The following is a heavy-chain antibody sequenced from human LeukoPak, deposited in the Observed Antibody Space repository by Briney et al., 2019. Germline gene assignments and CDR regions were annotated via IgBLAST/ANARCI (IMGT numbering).Heavy chain of an antibody. CDR2: IKQDGSER. D-gene: IGHD3-16*01. CDR3: ARGRPLGANXWVY. J-gene: IGHJ4*02. CDR1: GFTFSSYW. Sequence: GGSLRLSCATSGFTFSSYWMSWVRQAPGKGLEWVANIKQDGSERNYVDSVKGRFTIFRDNAKNSLFLQMNSLRAEDTAVYYCARGRPLGANXWVYWXXXTXVTV. V-gene: IGHV3-7*01.